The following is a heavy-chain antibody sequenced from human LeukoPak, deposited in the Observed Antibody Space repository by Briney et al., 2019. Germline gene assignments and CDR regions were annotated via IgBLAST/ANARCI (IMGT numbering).Heavy chain of an antibody. J-gene: IGHJ4*02. D-gene: IGHD6-13*01. CDR3: TRGQVYSSSWFDF. Sequence: PAGTLSLSCAVSGGSISSSHGWNWVRQPPGKGLEWIGEFYHAGSTYYSPSLKSRLTISVDKSKNHFSLRLTSVTAADTAVYYCTRGQVYSSSWFDFWGQGTLVTVSS. CDR1: GGSISSSHG. V-gene: IGHV4-4*02. CDR2: FYHAGST.